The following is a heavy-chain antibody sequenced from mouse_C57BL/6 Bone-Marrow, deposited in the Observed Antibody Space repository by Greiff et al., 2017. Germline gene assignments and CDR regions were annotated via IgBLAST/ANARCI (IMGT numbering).Heavy chain of an antibody. V-gene: IGHV5-12*01. Sequence: EVQLVESGGGLVQPGGSLKLSCAASGFTFSDYYMYWVRQTPEKRLEWVAYISNGGGSTYYPDTVKGRFTISRDNAKNTPYLQMSRLKSEDTAMYYCASRGWLLEELYYAMDYWGQGTSVTVSS. CDR3: ASRGWLLEELYYAMDY. CDR2: ISNGGGST. D-gene: IGHD2-3*01. J-gene: IGHJ4*01. CDR1: GFTFSDYY.